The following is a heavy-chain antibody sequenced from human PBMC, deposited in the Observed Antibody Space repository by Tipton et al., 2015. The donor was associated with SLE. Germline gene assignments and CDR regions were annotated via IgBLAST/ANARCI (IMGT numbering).Heavy chain of an antibody. CDR1: GFTFSSYS. V-gene: IGHV3-21*01. CDR2: ISSSSSYI. J-gene: IGHJ5*01. Sequence: SLRLSCAASGFTFSSYSMNWVRQAPGKGLEWVSSISSSSSYIYYADSVKGRFTISRDNAKNSLYLQMNSLRAEDTAVYYCAREGGAGYSSGWFDYWGQGTLVTVSS. CDR3: AREGGAGYSSGWFDY. D-gene: IGHD6-19*01.